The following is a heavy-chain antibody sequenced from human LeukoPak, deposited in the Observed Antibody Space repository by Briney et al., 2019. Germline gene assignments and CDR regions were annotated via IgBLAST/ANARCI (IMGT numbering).Heavy chain of an antibody. Sequence: GASVKVSCKASGYTFTSYDINWVRQATGQGLEWMGWMNPNSGNTGYAQKFQERVTITRDMSTSTAYMELSSLRSEDTAVYYCAAGWYSGSYYPPANIDYWGQGTLVTVSS. J-gene: IGHJ4*02. D-gene: IGHD1-26*01. CDR2: MNPNSGNT. CDR3: AAGWYSGSYYPPANIDY. CDR1: GYTFTSYD. V-gene: IGHV1-8*01.